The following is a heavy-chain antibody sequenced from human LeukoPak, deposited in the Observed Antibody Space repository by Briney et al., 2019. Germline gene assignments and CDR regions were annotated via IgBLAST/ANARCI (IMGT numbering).Heavy chain of an antibody. Sequence: PSETLSLTCTVSGGSISNYFWNWIRQPPGKGLEWIGFIYYSGSTNYNPSLKSRVTISVDTSKNQFFLNLRSVTAADTAVYYCARVPRIEAGATGDWFDPWGQGTVVTVSS. CDR3: ARVPRIEAGATGDWFDP. J-gene: IGHJ5*02. V-gene: IGHV4-59*01. CDR1: GGSISNYF. D-gene: IGHD6-13*01. CDR2: IYYSGST.